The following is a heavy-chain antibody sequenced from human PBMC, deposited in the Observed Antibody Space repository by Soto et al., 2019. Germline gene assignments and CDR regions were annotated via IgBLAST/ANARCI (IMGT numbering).Heavy chain of an antibody. J-gene: IGHJ4*02. Sequence: HPGGSLRLSCAASGFAFSSYAMHWVRQAPGKGLEWVAVISYDGSNKYYADSVKGRFTISRDNSKNTLYLQMNSLRAEDTAVYYCARASEAYWGQGTLVTVSS. CDR3: ARASEAY. V-gene: IGHV3-30-3*01. CDR2: ISYDGSNK. CDR1: GFAFSSYA.